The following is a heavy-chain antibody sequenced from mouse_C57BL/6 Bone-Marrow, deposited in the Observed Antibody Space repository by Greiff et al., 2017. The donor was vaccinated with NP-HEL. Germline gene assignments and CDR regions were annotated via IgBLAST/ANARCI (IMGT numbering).Heavy chain of an antibody. J-gene: IGHJ4*01. CDR1: GYTFTSYW. CDR2: IYPGSGST. D-gene: IGHD2-5*01. CDR3: AYYSNYCYAMDY. Sequence: QVQLQQSGAELVKPGASVKMSCKASGYTFTSYWITWVKQRPGQGLEWIGDIYPGSGSTNCNEKFKSKATLTVDTSSSTAYMQLSSLTSEDSAVYYCAYYSNYCYAMDYWGQGTSVTVSS. V-gene: IGHV1-55*01.